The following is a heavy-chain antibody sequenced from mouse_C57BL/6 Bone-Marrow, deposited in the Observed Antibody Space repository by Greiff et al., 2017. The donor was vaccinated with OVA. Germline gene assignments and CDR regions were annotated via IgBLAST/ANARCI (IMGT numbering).Heavy chain of an antibody. J-gene: IGHJ4*01. V-gene: IGHV1-15*01. Sequence: VQLQQSGAELVRPGASVTLSCKASGYTFTDYEMSWVKQTPVHGLEWIGAIDPETGGTDYNQKFKGKAILTADKSSSTACMAHRGLLSEDSAVYYWTIGYSNYYAMDYWGQGTSVTVTS. CDR1: GYTFTDYE. CDR3: TIGYSNYYAMDY. D-gene: IGHD2-5*01. CDR2: IDPETGGT.